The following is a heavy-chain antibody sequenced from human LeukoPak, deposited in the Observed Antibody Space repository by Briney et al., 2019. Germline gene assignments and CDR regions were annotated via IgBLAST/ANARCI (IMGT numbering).Heavy chain of an antibody. CDR3: ARGRRILVGDTNAGDYFDY. Sequence: ASVKVSCKASGYTFTGYYMHWVRQAPGQGLEWMGWINPSSGGTYYAQKFQGSVTMTRDTSISTAYMELSRLKSDDTAVYYCARGRRILVGDTNAGDYFDYWGQGTLVTVSS. V-gene: IGHV1-2*02. J-gene: IGHJ4*02. CDR1: GYTFTGYY. CDR2: INPSSGGT. D-gene: IGHD1-26*01.